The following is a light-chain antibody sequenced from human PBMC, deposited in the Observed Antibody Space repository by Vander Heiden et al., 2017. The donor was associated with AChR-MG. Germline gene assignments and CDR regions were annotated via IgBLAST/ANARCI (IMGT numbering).Light chain of an antibody. Sequence: DIQMTQSPSSLSASVGVSVTITCRASQSISTFLNWYQQKPGKAPKLLIHAAFTLQSGVPSRFSGSGSGTDFTLTISNLQPEDFTTYYWQQSFSTPYTFGQGTRLEIK. CDR1: QSISTF. V-gene: IGKV1-39*01. CDR3: QQSFSTPYT. CDR2: AAF. J-gene: IGKJ2*01.